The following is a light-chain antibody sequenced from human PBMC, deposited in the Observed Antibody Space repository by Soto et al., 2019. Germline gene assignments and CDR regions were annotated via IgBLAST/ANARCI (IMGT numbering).Light chain of an antibody. J-gene: IGLJ2*01. CDR2: DVS. CDR1: SSDVGGYNY. V-gene: IGLV2-14*01. CDR3: SSYRPTSTVVL. Sequence: QSALTQPASVSGSPGQSIAISCTGTSSDVGGYNYVSWNQQHPGKAPKLMIYDVSNRPSGVSDRFSGSKSGNTASLTISGLQAEDEADYYCSSYRPTSTVVLFGGGTKLTVL.